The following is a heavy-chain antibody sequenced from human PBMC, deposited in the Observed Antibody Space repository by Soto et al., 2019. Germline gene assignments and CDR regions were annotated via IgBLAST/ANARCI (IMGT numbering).Heavy chain of an antibody. Sequence: PGGSLRLSCAASGFTFSNAWMSWVRQAPGKGLEWVGRIKSKTDGGTTDYAAPVKGRFTISRDDSKNTLYLQMNSLKTEDTAVYYCTTDGRIAVVFDAFDIWGQGTMVTVSS. CDR2: IKSKTDGGTT. J-gene: IGHJ3*02. CDR3: TTDGRIAVVFDAFDI. CDR1: GFTFSNAW. D-gene: IGHD6-19*01. V-gene: IGHV3-15*01.